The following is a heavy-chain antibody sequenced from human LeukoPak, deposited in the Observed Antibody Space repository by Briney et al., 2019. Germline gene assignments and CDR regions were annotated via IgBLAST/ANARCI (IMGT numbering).Heavy chain of an antibody. D-gene: IGHD6-19*01. CDR3: AKEAEEQWLEGYFDY. CDR2: ISYDGSNK. J-gene: IGHJ4*02. CDR1: GFTFSSYG. Sequence: GGSLRLSCAASGFTFSSYGMHWVRQAPGKGLEWVAVISYDGSNKYYADSVKGRFTISRDNSKNTLYLQMNSLRAEDTAVYYCAKEAEEQWLEGYFDYWGQGTLVTASS. V-gene: IGHV3-30*18.